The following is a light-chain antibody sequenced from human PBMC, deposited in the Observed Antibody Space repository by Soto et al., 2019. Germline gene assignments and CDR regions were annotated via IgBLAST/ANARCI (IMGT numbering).Light chain of an antibody. CDR2: EVS. CDR1: SSDVGGHNY. Sequence: QSALTQPASVSGSPGQSITISCTGSSSDVGGHNYVSWYQQHPGKAPKLIIYEVSDRPSGVSDRFSGSKSGNTASLTISGLQVEDEADYYCSSHTSHSPYVFGIGTKVIVL. J-gene: IGLJ1*01. V-gene: IGLV2-14*01. CDR3: SSHTSHSPYV.